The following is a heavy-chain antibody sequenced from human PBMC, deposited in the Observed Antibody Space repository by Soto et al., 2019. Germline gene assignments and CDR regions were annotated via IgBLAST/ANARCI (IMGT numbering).Heavy chain of an antibody. D-gene: IGHD3-10*01. Sequence: GGSLRLSCAAFGFKISSSSMNWVRQAPGRGLEWVAYISDSGSNTLYADSVKGRFTVSRDTAKNSLYLQMSSLRSEDTAVYYCARDPGRYYGSGSPESYYYGMDVWGQGTTVTVSS. J-gene: IGHJ6*02. CDR1: GFKISSSS. CDR3: ARDPGRYYGSGSPESYYYGMDV. CDR2: ISDSGSNT. V-gene: IGHV3-48*01.